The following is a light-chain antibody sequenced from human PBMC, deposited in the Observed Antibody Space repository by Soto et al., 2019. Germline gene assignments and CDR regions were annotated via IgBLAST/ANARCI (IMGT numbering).Light chain of an antibody. J-gene: IGKJ1*01. CDR3: QQYGSSPS. CDR2: DVS. V-gene: IGKV3-20*01. CDR1: QSVSSSY. Sequence: EIVLTQSPGTLSLSPGERATLSCRSSQSVSSSYLAWYQQKPGQAPGLLIYDVSSRATCIPDRFRGSGSGRDFTLPISRLAPEDFAVYYCQQYGSSPSFGQGTKVEIK.